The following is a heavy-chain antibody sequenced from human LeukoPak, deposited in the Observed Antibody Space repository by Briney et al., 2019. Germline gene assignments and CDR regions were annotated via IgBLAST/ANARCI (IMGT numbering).Heavy chain of an antibody. Sequence: GGSLRLSCAVSGLTFSNAWLSWVRRAPGKGLEWVGRIKSKTDGETVDHAAPVKGRFTISRDDSKNTLYLQMNSLRAEDTAVYYCARDPYSSSLDGMDVWGQGTTVTVSS. J-gene: IGHJ6*02. CDR2: IKSKTDGETV. CDR1: GLTFSNAW. V-gene: IGHV3-15*07. CDR3: ARDPYSSSLDGMDV. D-gene: IGHD6-6*01.